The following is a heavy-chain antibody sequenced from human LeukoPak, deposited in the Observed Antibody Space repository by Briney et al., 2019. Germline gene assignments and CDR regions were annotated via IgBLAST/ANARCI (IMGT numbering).Heavy chain of an antibody. CDR1: GLTFSSYW. CDR3: ARDPLGYCSSTSCYMDWYFDL. Sequence: GGSLRLSCVASGLTFSSYWMSWVRQAPGKGLEWVANINQDGGEKYYVDSVKGRFTISRDSAKNTLYLQMNSLRAEDTAVYYCARDPLGYCSSTSCYMDWYFDLWGRGTLVTVSS. CDR2: INQDGGEK. D-gene: IGHD2-2*02. J-gene: IGHJ2*01. V-gene: IGHV3-7*01.